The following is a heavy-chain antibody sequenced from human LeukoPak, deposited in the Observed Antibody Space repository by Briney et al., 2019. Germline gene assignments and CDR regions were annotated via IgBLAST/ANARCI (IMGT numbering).Heavy chain of an antibody. D-gene: IGHD3-16*01. CDR2: ISHDGNNK. J-gene: IGHJ5*02. CDR1: GSTFSHYA. Sequence: GRSLRLSCAASGSTFSHYAMHWVRQAPGKGLEWVAVISHDGNNKYSADSVKGRFTISRDNSKNTLYLQMNSLRVEDTAVYYCAKEAYDYVWGSPNWFDPWGQGTLVTVSS. CDR3: AKEAYDYVWGSPNWFDP. V-gene: IGHV3-30-3*01.